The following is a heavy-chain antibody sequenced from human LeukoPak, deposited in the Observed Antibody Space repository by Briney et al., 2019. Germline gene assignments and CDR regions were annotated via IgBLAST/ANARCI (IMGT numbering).Heavy chain of an antibody. CDR2: ISGSGGST. Sequence: GGSLRLSCAASGFTFSSYAMSWVRQAPGKGLEWVSAISGSGGSTYYADSVKGRFTISRDNSKNTLYLQMNSLRAEDTAVYYCARSSRRVKYSSGWYLFDYWGQGTLVTVSS. CDR3: ARSSRRVKYSSGWYLFDY. V-gene: IGHV3-23*01. J-gene: IGHJ4*02. CDR1: GFTFSSYA. D-gene: IGHD6-19*01.